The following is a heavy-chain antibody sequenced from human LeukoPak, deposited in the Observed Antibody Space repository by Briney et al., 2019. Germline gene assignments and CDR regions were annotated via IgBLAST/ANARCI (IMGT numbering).Heavy chain of an antibody. D-gene: IGHD2-2*01. CDR3: ARGGAAIPDYYYYYMDV. J-gene: IGHJ6*03. CDR2: IIPIFGTA. V-gene: IGHV1-69*05. Sequence: SVRVSSKASGGTFTSYAISWVRQAPGQGLEWMGGIIPIFGTANYAQKFQGRVTITTDESTSTAYMELSSLRSEDTAVYYCARGGAAIPDYYYYYMDVWGKGTTVTVSS. CDR1: GGTFTSYA.